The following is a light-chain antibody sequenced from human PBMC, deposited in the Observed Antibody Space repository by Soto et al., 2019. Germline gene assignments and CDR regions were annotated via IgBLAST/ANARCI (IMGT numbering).Light chain of an antibody. CDR1: SSDVGGYNY. Sequence: QSALTQPPSVSGSPGQSITISCTGTSSDVGGYNYVSWYQQHPGKAPKLMIYEVSNRPSGVANRFSGSKSGNTASLPISGVQAEDDDDYYCSSYTSGSIDDVFGTGTKLTVL. V-gene: IGLV2-14*01. CDR2: EVS. CDR3: SSYTSGSIDDV. J-gene: IGLJ1*01.